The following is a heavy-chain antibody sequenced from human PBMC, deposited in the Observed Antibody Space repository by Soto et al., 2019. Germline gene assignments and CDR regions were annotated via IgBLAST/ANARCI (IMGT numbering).Heavy chain of an antibody. V-gene: IGHV4-59*02. CDR1: GDSVTSHY. J-gene: IGHJ4*02. D-gene: IGHD3-10*02. Sequence: TSETLSLTCSFSGDSVTSHYLTWIRQSPEKGLEWIGYVDHTGFTNYNPSLKGRVTMSVDTSKNHFTLNLTSVTGADTAVYFCARRALDYVDHFFDYWGQGALVTVSS. CDR3: ARRALDYVDHFFDY. CDR2: VDHTGFT.